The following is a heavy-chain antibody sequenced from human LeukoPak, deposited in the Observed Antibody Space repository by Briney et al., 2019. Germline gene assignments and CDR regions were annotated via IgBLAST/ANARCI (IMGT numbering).Heavy chain of an antibody. CDR2: INPNSGGT. Sequence: ASVKVSCKASGYTFSGYYIHWVRQAPGQGLEWMGWINPNSGGTNYAQKFQGRVTMTRDTSISTAYMELSRLRSDDTAVYYCARVFRPSSSSWYFDYWGQGTLVTVSS. D-gene: IGHD6-13*01. CDR3: ARVFRPSSSSWYFDY. CDR1: GYTFSGYY. V-gene: IGHV1-2*02. J-gene: IGHJ4*02.